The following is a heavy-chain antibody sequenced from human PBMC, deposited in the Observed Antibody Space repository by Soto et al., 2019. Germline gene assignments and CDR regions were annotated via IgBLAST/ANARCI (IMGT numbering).Heavy chain of an antibody. V-gene: IGHV2-5*02. Sequence: SGPTLVNPTQTLTLTCTFSGFSLSTSGVGVGWIRQPPGKALECLALIYWDDDKRYSPSLKSRLSVTKDTSNNQVVLTMTNMDPVDSGTYFCAHRLCDSSCYWDVGFFDFWGQGALVTVSS. CDR1: GFSLSTSGVG. J-gene: IGHJ4*02. CDR2: IYWDDDK. D-gene: IGHD2-15*01. CDR3: AHRLCDSSCYWDVGFFDF.